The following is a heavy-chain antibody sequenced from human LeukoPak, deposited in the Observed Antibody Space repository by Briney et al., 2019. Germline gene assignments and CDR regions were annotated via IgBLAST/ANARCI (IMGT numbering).Heavy chain of an antibody. V-gene: IGHV4-39*07. CDR1: GDSISSNNYS. CDR2: VYYNGST. Sequence: PSETLSLTCGVSGDSISSNNYSWGWIRQPPGKGLEWIGSVYYNGSTYYNPSLKSRVTISVDTSKNQISLKLSSVTAADTAVYYCVKSSFAATNIYSYFDYWGQGTLVTVSS. CDR3: VKSSFAATNIYSYFDY. D-gene: IGHD6-6*01. J-gene: IGHJ4*02.